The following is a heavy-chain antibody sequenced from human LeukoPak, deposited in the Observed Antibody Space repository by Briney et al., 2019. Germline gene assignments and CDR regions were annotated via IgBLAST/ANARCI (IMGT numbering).Heavy chain of an antibody. D-gene: IGHD1-26*01. CDR1: GGSFSGYY. J-gene: IGHJ1*01. Sequence: SETLSLTCAVYGGSFSGYYWSWSRQPPGKGLEWIGEINHSGSTNYNPSLKSRVTISVDTSKNQFSLKLSSVTAADTAVYYCARGQIVGARAFQHWGQGALVTVSS. CDR3: ARGQIVGARAFQH. V-gene: IGHV4-34*01. CDR2: INHSGST.